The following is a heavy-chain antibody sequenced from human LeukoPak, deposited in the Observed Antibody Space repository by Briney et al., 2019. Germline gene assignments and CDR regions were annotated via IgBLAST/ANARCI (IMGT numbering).Heavy chain of an antibody. Sequence: TSETLSLTCAVYGGSFSGYYWSWIRQPPGKGLEWIGEINHSGSTNYNPSLKSRVTISVDTSKNQFSLKLSSVTAADTAVYYCASGSYFRGNDYWGQGTLVTVSS. CDR1: GGSFSGYY. D-gene: IGHD1-26*01. J-gene: IGHJ4*02. V-gene: IGHV4-34*01. CDR3: ASGSYFRGNDY. CDR2: INHSGST.